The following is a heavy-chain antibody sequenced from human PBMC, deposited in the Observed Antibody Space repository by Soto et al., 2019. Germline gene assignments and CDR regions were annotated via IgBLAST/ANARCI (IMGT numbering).Heavy chain of an antibody. D-gene: IGHD3-10*01. CDR2: ISSSSSTI. Sequence: PGGSLRLSCSASGFTFSSYSMNWVRQAPGKGLEWVSYISSSSSTIYYADSVKGRFTISRDNAKNSLYLQMNSLRDEDTAVYYCARVSSMVYFYFDYWGQGTLVTVSS. J-gene: IGHJ4*02. CDR3: ARVSSMVYFYFDY. CDR1: GFTFSSYS. V-gene: IGHV3-48*02.